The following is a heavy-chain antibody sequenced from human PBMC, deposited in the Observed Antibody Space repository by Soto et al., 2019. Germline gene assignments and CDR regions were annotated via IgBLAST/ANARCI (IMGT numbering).Heavy chain of an antibody. J-gene: IGHJ3*02. D-gene: IGHD6-6*01. CDR3: ARDSAIAARAFDI. CDR1: SGSISSGGYH. V-gene: IGHV4-31*03. CDR2: IHYTGST. Sequence: SETLSLTCTVSSGSISSGGYHWSWIRQHPGKGLELIGYIHYTGSTYYNPSLKSRLTISVDTSKNQFSLRLSSVTAADTAVYYCARDSAIAARAFDIWGRGTMITVSS.